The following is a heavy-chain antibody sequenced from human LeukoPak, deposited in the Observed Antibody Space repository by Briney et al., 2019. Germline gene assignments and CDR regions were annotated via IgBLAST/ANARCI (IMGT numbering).Heavy chain of an antibody. Sequence: GGPLRLSCAGSGFTFITYSMNWFRQAPGKGMEWVSSISSTSWSKYYADSVKGRFTISRDNAENSVYLQMNSLSDEDTAMYYCTRESAARGISVADYWGQGTQVTVSS. CDR3: TRESAARGISVADY. J-gene: IGHJ4*02. CDR1: GFTFITYS. CDR2: ISSTSWSK. V-gene: IGHV3-21*01. D-gene: IGHD6-19*01.